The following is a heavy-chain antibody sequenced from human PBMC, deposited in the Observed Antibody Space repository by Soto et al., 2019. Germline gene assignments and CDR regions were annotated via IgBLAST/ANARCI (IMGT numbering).Heavy chain of an antibody. Sequence: EVQLVESGGGLVQPGGSLRLSCAASGFTFRSNWMHWVRQAPGKGLVWVSRINSDGTTTTYADSVRGRFPISRDNAKNTLYLQMNSLSAEATAVYYCATVGTGSYDWFDPWGQGTMVTVSS. CDR1: GFTFRSNW. CDR3: ATVGTGSYDWFDP. V-gene: IGHV3-74*01. D-gene: IGHD1-1*01. CDR2: INSDGTTT. J-gene: IGHJ5*02.